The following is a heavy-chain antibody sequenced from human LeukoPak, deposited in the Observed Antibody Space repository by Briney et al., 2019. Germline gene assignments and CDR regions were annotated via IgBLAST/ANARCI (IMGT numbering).Heavy chain of an antibody. CDR2: IYHSGST. D-gene: IGHD2-8*01. Sequence: PSETLSLTCTVSGYSISSGYYWGWIRQPPGKGLEWIGSIYHSGSTYYNPSLKSRVTISVDTSKNQFSLKLSSVTAADTAVYYCARDRGLYQHDAFDIWGQGTMVTVSS. CDR1: GYSISSGYY. CDR3: ARDRGLYQHDAFDI. J-gene: IGHJ3*02. V-gene: IGHV4-38-2*02.